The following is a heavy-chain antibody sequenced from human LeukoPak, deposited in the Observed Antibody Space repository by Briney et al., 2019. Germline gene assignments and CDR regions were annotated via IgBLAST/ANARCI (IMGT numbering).Heavy chain of an antibody. D-gene: IGHD2-2*03. Sequence: GASVKVSCKASGYTFSNNDINWVRQATGQGLEWMGWMNPISGNTGFAQKFQGRVTITRITSISTAYMEMSSLRSEDTAVYYCARVGYCSSTSCSHFRGFDYWGQGTLVTVSS. J-gene: IGHJ4*02. CDR3: ARVGYCSSTSCSHFRGFDY. V-gene: IGHV1-8*03. CDR1: GYTFSNND. CDR2: MNPISGNT.